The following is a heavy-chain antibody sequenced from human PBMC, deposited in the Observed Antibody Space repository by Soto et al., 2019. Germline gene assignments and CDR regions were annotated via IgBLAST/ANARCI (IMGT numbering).Heavy chain of an antibody. J-gene: IGHJ4*02. Sequence: SETLSLTCTVSGGSISSGDYYWSWIRQPPGKGLEWIGYIYYSGSTYYNPSLKSRVTISVDTSKNQFSLKLSSVTAADTAVYNCARKLITDTAMVPIDYWGQGTLVTV. V-gene: IGHV4-30-4*01. D-gene: IGHD5-18*01. CDR2: IYYSGST. CDR3: ARKLITDTAMVPIDY. CDR1: GGSISSGDYY.